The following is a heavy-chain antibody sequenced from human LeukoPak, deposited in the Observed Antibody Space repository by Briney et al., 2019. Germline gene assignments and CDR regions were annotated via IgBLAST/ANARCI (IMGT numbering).Heavy chain of an antibody. D-gene: IGHD1-26*01. CDR1: GYSFTTYW. Sequence: GESLKISCQGSGYSFTTYWIGWVRQMPGKGLEWMGVIYPGDSDTRYSPSFQGQVTLSADKSISTAYLQWSSLKASDTAVYYCARALVGAATLSYWGQGTLVTVSS. J-gene: IGHJ4*02. CDR3: ARALVGAATLSY. CDR2: IYPGDSDT. V-gene: IGHV5-51*01.